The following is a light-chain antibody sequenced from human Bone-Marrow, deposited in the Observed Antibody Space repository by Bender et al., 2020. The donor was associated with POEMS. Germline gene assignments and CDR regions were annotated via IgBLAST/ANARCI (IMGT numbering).Light chain of an antibody. CDR2: EVR. Sequence: QSALTQSASVSGSPGQSITISCSGTSSDIGSYNLVSWYQQHPGKAPKLIIYEVRKRPSGVSNRFSGSKSDNTASLTISGLQAEDEADFYCCSYADNSVWVFGGGTKLTVL. CDR3: CSYADNSVWV. J-gene: IGLJ3*02. V-gene: IGLV2-23*02. CDR1: SSDIGSYNL.